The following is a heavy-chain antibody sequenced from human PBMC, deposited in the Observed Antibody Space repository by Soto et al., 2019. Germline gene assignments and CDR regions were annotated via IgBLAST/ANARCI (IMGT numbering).Heavy chain of an antibody. CDR3: ARDWGYSYGY. Sequence: QVQRVQSGAEVKKPGASVKVSCKTSGYTFTSYAIHWVRQAPGQSLEWLGWINAGNGNTKYSQKFQGRVTITRDTSASTAYMELSSLRSEDTALYYCARDWGYSYGYWGQGTLVTVSS. CDR1: GYTFTSYA. D-gene: IGHD5-18*01. J-gene: IGHJ4*02. CDR2: INAGNGNT. V-gene: IGHV1-3*01.